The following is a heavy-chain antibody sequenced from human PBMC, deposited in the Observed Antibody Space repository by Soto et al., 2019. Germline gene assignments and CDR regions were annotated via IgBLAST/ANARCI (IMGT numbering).Heavy chain of an antibody. Sequence: ASVKVSCKASGFTFTSSAVQWVRQARGQRLEWIGWIVVGSGNTNYAQKFQERVTITRDMSTSTAYMELSSLRSEDTAVYYCAADGDYGRNWFDPWGQGTLVTVLL. CDR1: GFTFTSSA. CDR3: AADGDYGRNWFDP. D-gene: IGHD4-17*01. J-gene: IGHJ5*02. CDR2: IVVGSGNT. V-gene: IGHV1-58*01.